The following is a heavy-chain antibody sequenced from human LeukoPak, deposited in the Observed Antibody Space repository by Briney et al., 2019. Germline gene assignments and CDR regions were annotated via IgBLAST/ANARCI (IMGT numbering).Heavy chain of an antibody. Sequence: SETLSLTCTVSGGSISSSSYYWGWIRQPPGKGLEWIGSIYYSGSTYSGSTYYNPSLKSRVTISVDTSKNQFSLKLSSVTAADTAVYYCARAEVGFVLRYFDSTAAFDIWGQGTMVTVSS. V-gene: IGHV4-39*07. CDR1: GGSISSSSYY. D-gene: IGHD3-9*01. CDR2: IYYSGSTYSGST. J-gene: IGHJ3*02. CDR3: ARAEVGFVLRYFDSTAAFDI.